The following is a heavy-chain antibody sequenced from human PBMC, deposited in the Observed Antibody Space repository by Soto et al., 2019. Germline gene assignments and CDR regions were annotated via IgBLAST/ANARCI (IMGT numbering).Heavy chain of an antibody. Sequence: GGSLRLSCAASGFTFSSYAMSWVRQAPGKGLEWVSAISGSGGSTYYADSVKGRFTISRDNSKNTLYLQMNSLRAEDTAVYYCAKDDDFWSGNYAFDIWGQGTMVTRLL. D-gene: IGHD3-3*01. J-gene: IGHJ3*02. V-gene: IGHV3-23*01. CDR1: GFTFSSYA. CDR3: AKDDDFWSGNYAFDI. CDR2: ISGSGGST.